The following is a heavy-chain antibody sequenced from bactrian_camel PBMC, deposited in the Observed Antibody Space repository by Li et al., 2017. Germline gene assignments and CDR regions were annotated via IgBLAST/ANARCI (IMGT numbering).Heavy chain of an antibody. CDR2: INTGGAHT. J-gene: IGHJ4*01. Sequence: DVQLVESGGGLVQPGGSLTLSCAASGFTLSNYVMNWVRQAPGKGLEWVSSINTGGAHTTYADSVKGRFTISRDNAKSTLYLQLNSLKTEDTAMYYCTQGYANLYIPPLANNAGTQVTVS. D-gene: IGHD1*01. V-gene: IGHV3S42*01. CDR1: GFTLSNYV.